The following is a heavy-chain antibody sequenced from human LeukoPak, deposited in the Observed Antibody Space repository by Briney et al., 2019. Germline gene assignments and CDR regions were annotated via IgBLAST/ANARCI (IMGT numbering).Heavy chain of an antibody. CDR2: ISSSGSTI. Sequence: GGSLRLSCAASGFTFSSYEMNWVRQAPGKGLEWVSCISSSGSTIYYADSVKGRFTISRDNAKNSLYLQMNSLRAEDTAVYYCAELGITMIGGVWGKGTTVTFSS. J-gene: IGHJ6*04. D-gene: IGHD3-10*02. CDR1: GFTFSSYE. V-gene: IGHV3-48*03. CDR3: AELGITMIGGV.